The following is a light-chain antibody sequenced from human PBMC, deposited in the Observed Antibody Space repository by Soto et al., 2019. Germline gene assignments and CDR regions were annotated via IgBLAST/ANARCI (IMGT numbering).Light chain of an antibody. Sequence: DIQMTQSPSSLSASLGDGVSIXXQASQDISNYLNWYQQKPGKAPQILIYDASNLETGVPSRFSGSGSGTDFTFTISSLQPEDIATYYCQQYENLPTFGQGTRLEIK. J-gene: IGKJ5*01. CDR2: DAS. V-gene: IGKV1-33*01. CDR3: QQYENLPT. CDR1: QDISNY.